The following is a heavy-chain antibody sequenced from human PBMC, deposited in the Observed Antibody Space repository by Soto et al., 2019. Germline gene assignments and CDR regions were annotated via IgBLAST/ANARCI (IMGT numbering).Heavy chain of an antibody. V-gene: IGHV4-39*01. D-gene: IGHD3-22*01. CDR1: GGSISSSSYY. CDR2: IYYSGST. CDR3: ARHSGYWQLEP. Sequence: QLQLQESGPGLVKPSETLSLTCTVSGGSISSSSYYWGWIRQPPGKGLEWIGSIYYSGSTYYNPSLKSRVTISVDTSKNQFSLKLSSVTAADTAVYYCARHSGYWQLEPWGQGTLVTVSS. J-gene: IGHJ5*02.